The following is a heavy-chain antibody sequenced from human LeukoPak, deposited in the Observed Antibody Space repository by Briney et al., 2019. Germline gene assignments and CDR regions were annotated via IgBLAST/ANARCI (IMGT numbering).Heavy chain of an antibody. V-gene: IGHV4-30-4*01. J-gene: IGHJ3*02. Sequence: SETLSLTCTVSGGSISSGDYYWSWIRQPPGKGLEWIGYIYYSGSTYYNPSLKSRVTMSVDTSKNQFSLKLSSVTAADTAVYYCARTLRSDAFDIWGQGTMVAVSS. D-gene: IGHD3-3*01. CDR2: IYYSGST. CDR1: GGSISSGDYY. CDR3: ARTLRSDAFDI.